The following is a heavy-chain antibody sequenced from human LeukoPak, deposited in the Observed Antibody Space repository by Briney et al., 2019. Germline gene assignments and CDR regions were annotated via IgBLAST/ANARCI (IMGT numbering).Heavy chain of an antibody. J-gene: IGHJ4*02. Sequence: GGSLRLSCAASGFTFNSYGMSWVRPAPGKGLEWVSSLSGSGAGAYYADSVKGRFTVSRDNSKNTLFLQMTSLRAEHTAVYCCAKGRVAGNGWTFNVYWGQGALVTVSS. D-gene: IGHD6-19*01. V-gene: IGHV3-23*01. CDR3: AKGRVAGNGWTFNVY. CDR2: LSGSGAGA. CDR1: GFTFNSYG.